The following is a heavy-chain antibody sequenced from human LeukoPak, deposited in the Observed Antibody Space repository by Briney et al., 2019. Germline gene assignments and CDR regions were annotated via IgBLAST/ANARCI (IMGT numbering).Heavy chain of an antibody. Sequence: SDTVSCKACVYTLPRYCMHWLRQAPRQALEGMGWINPNSCDTKYAQKFQGRVTMNRDTSISTAYMELSRLRYDGEAMYFCAREISGYSDYWGQGTLVTVSS. J-gene: IGHJ4*02. CDR3: AREISGYSDY. V-gene: IGHV1-2*02. CDR2: INPNSCDT. CDR1: VYTLPRYC. D-gene: IGHD3-22*01.